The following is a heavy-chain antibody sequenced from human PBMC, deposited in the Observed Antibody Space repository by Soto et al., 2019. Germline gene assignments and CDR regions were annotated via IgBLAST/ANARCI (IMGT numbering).Heavy chain of an antibody. CDR2: INPNSGVT. J-gene: IGHJ4*02. Sequence: GASVKVSCKASGYTFTGYHMHWVRQAPGQGLEWMGWINPNSGVTIYAQKFQGRVIMTRETPITTAYMELSRLTSDDTAVYYCARRLGLLVTPMPGYWGQGTLVTVS. V-gene: IGHV1-2*02. D-gene: IGHD2-21*02. CDR1: GYTFTGYH. CDR3: ARRLGLLVTPMPGY.